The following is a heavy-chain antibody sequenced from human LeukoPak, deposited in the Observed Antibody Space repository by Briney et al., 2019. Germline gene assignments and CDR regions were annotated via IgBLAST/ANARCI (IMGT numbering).Heavy chain of an antibody. D-gene: IGHD5-18*01. CDR2: IYYSGST. J-gene: IGHJ5*02. V-gene: IGHV4-31*03. CDR1: GGPISSGGYY. Sequence: SETLSLTCTVSGGPISSGGYYWSWIRQHPGKGLEWIGYIYYSGSTYYNPSLKSRVTISVDTSKNQFSLKLSSVTAADTAVYYCARDRDTAEGGNWFDPWGQGTLVTVSS. CDR3: ARDRDTAEGGNWFDP.